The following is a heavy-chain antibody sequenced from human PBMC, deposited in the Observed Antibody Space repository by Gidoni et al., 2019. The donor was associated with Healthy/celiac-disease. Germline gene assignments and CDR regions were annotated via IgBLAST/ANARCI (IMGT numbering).Heavy chain of an antibody. CDR2: ISGSGGST. CDR3: ANGDWHTLLVHGHFFDY. D-gene: IGHD2-21*02. Sequence: EVQLLASGGGLVQPGGSLRLSCAASGFTFSSYAMSWVRRAPGKGLEWVSAISGSGGSTYYADSVKGRFTISRDNSKNTLYLQMNSLRAEDTAVYYCANGDWHTLLVHGHFFDYWGQGTLVTVSS. J-gene: IGHJ4*02. CDR1: GFTFSSYA. V-gene: IGHV3-23*01.